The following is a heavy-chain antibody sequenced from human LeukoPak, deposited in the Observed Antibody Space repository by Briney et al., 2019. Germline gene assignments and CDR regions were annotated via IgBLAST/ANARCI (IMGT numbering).Heavy chain of an antibody. CDR1: GYTFTGYY. J-gene: IGHJ4*02. Sequence: ASVKVSCKASGYTFTGYYMHWVRPAPGQGLEWMGWINPNSGGTNYAQKFQGRVTMTRDTSISTAYMELSRLRSDDTAVYYCAKDRGWQYADYETVAVEHWGQGTLVTVSS. V-gene: IGHV1-2*02. CDR3: AKDRGWQYADYETVAVEH. D-gene: IGHD4-17*01. CDR2: INPNSGGT.